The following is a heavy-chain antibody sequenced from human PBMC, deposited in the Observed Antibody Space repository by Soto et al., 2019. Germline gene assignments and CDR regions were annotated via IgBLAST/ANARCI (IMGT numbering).Heavy chain of an antibody. CDR2: IYWDDDK. CDR3: AHRVLRTVFGLVTTTAIYFDF. V-gene: IGHV2-5*02. Sequence: QITLNESGPTVVRPTETLTLTCRFSGFSLTTSGVGVGWIRQSPGKAPEWLALIYWDDDKRYSASLKSRLTITKEPYKHQVGLTVSDLDPTDTATYYCAHRVLRTVFGLVTTTAIYFDFWGQGTPVAVSS. CDR1: GFSLTTSGVG. J-gene: IGHJ4*02. D-gene: IGHD3-3*01.